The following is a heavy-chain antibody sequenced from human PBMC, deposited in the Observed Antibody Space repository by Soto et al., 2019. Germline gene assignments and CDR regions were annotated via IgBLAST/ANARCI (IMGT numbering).Heavy chain of an antibody. J-gene: IGHJ4*02. D-gene: IGHD6-6*01. Sequence: GGSLRLSCAASGFTFSSYGMHWVRQAPGKGLEWVAVIWYDGSNKYYADSVKGRFTISRDNSKNTLYLQMNSLRAEDTAVYYCAREVEQLVHFDYWGQGTLVTVSS. CDR3: AREVEQLVHFDY. V-gene: IGHV3-33*01. CDR1: GFTFSSYG. CDR2: IWYDGSNK.